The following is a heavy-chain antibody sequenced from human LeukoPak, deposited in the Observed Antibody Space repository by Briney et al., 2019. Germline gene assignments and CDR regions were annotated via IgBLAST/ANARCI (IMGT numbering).Heavy chain of an antibody. CDR2: IIPIFGTA. J-gene: IGHJ6*03. V-gene: IGHV1-69*13. Sequence: SVKVSCKASGGTFSSYAISWVRQAPGQGLEWMGGIIPIFGTANYAQKFQGRVTITADESTSTAYMELSSLRSEDTAVYYCARSTMVRGVVYYMDVWGKGTTVTVSS. CDR1: GGTFSSYA. CDR3: ARSTMVRGVVYYMDV. D-gene: IGHD3-10*01.